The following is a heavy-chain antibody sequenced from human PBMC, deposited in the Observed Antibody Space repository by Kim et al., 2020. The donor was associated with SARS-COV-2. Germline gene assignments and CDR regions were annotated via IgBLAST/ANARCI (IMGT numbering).Heavy chain of an antibody. Sequence: SETLSLTCSVSGGSVNSGIYYWSWIRQPPGKGLEWVGYITNSGSTNYNSSLKGRLTISLDTSKNQFSLKLTSVTPADTAVYYCARDERVGAAIDLVPGDSWGLGTLVTVSS. V-gene: IGHV4-61*01. J-gene: IGHJ5*02. CDR3: ARDERVGAAIDLVPGDS. CDR2: ITNSGST. CDR1: GGSVNSGIYY. D-gene: IGHD1-26*01.